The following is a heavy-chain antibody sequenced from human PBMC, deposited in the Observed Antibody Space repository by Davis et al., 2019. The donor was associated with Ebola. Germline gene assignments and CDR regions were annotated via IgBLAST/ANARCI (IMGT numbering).Heavy chain of an antibody. D-gene: IGHD2-21*01. CDR3: ARVRGLDV. V-gene: IGHV3-30*02. CDR1: GFIFSDYG. J-gene: IGHJ6*02. CDR2: VTNDGSGNKK. Sequence: PGGSLRLSCAASGFIFSDYGIHWVRQAPGKGLEWVAFVTNDGSGNKKSYVEHVKGRFTISRDNAKNSLNLQMNSLRVEDTAVYYCARVRGLDVWGQGTTVTVSS.